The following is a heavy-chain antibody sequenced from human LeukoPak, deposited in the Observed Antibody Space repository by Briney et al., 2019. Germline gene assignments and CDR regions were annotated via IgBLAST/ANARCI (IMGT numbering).Heavy chain of an antibody. CDR3: AKPYSGSYAFFFDY. D-gene: IGHD1-26*01. J-gene: IGHJ4*02. CDR1: GFTFSSYG. Sequence: GGSLRLSCAASGFTFSSYGMHWVRQAPGKGLEWVAFIRYDGCNKYYADSVKGRFTISRDNSKNTLYLQMNSLRAEDTAVYYCAKPYSGSYAFFFDYWGQGTLVTVSS. CDR2: IRYDGCNK. V-gene: IGHV3-30*02.